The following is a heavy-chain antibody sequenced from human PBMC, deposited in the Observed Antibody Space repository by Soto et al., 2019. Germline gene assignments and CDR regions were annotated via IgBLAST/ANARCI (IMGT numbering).Heavy chain of an antibody. Sequence: EVQLVESGGGLVKPGGSLRLSCAASGFTFSSYSMNWVRQAPGKGLEWVSSISSSSSYIYYADSVKGRFTISRDNDKNSLYLQMNSLRAEDTAVYYCARDYPPRDIVVVPAAMSYYYYMDVWGKGTTVTVSS. CDR2: ISSSSSYI. CDR1: GFTFSSYS. V-gene: IGHV3-21*01. J-gene: IGHJ6*03. D-gene: IGHD2-2*01. CDR3: ARDYPPRDIVVVPAAMSYYYYMDV.